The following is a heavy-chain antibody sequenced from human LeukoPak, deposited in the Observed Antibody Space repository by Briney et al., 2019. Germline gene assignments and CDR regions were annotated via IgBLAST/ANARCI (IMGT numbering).Heavy chain of an antibody. CDR2: IYYTGST. D-gene: IGHD6-13*01. CDR1: GDSISSSSYY. V-gene: IGHV4-39*02. J-gene: IGHJ4*02. Sequence: PSETLSLTCTVSGDSISSSSYYWGWIRQPPGKGLEWIGSIYYTGSTYYNPSLKSRVTISVDTSKNHFSLKLTSVTAADTAVYYCARTGELMGNWYLVIGYWGQGTLVPVSS. CDR3: ARTGELMGNWYLVIGY.